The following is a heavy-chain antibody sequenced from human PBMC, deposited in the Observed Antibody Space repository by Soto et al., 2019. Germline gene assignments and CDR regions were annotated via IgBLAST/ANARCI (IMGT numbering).Heavy chain of an antibody. CDR2: FFYTGST. J-gene: IGHJ4*02. CDR3: AGGTDGKKVAY. V-gene: IGHV4-61*03. CDR1: GGSVSSEHYY. Sequence: QVQLQESGPGLVKSSETLSLTCTVSGGSVSSEHYYWNRIRQPPGKGLEWIGYFFYTGSTNYNPSLESRLTMSVDMSKNHFSLKLSSVTAADTAVYYCAGGTDGKKVAYWGQGTLVTVSS. D-gene: IGHD5-12*01.